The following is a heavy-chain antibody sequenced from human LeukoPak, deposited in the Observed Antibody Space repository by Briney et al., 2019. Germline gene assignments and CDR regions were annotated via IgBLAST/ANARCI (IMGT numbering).Heavy chain of an antibody. Sequence: GGSLRLSCAASRFTFSSYEMNWVRQAPGKGLEWVSYISSSGRTIYNADSVKGRFTISRDNAKNSLYLQMSSLRAEDTAVYYCARDYASDYWGQGTLVTVSS. CDR2: ISSSGRTI. CDR3: ARDYASDY. J-gene: IGHJ4*02. CDR1: RFTFSSYE. D-gene: IGHD3-10*01. V-gene: IGHV3-48*03.